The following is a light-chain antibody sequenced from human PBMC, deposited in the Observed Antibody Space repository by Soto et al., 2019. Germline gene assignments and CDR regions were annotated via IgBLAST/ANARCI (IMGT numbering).Light chain of an antibody. Sequence: QSALTQPASVSGSPGQSITISCTGTSSDVGAYNSVCWYQHNPGKAPNLMIHDVSIRPSGASNRFSGSKSGNTASLTISGLQAEDEADYYCSSYTTSSTLVFGTGTKLTVL. J-gene: IGLJ1*01. CDR3: SSYTTSSTLV. V-gene: IGLV2-14*01. CDR2: DVS. CDR1: SSDVGAYNS.